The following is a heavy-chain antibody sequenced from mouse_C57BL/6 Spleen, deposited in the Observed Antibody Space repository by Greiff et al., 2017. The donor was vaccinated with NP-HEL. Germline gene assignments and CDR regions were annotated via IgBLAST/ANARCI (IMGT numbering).Heavy chain of an antibody. J-gene: IGHJ4*01. CDR3: ARHEDNHYGNHGGYYAMDY. D-gene: IGHD2-1*01. V-gene: IGHV1-62-2*01. CDR2: FYPGSGSI. Sequence: LKQSGAELVKPGASVKLSCKASGYTFTEYTIHWVKQRSGQGLEWIGWFYPGSGSIKYNEKFKDKATLTADKSSSTVYMELSRLKSEDSAVYFCARHEDNHYGNHGGYYAMDYWGQGTSVTVSS. CDR1: GYTFTEYT.